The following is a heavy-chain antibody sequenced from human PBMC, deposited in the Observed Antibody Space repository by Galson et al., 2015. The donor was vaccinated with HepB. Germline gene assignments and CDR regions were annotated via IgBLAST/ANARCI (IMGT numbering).Heavy chain of an antibody. J-gene: IGHJ6*02. CDR2: ISYDGDNK. D-gene: IGHD2-15*01. Sequence: SLRLSCAASGFTFSNYAMHWVRQAPGRGLEWVALISYDGDNKYYADSLKGRFTISRDNSKNTLYLQMNSLRPEDTAVYYCAGDLGYCRSGSCSYYFGLDVWGQGTTVTVSS. CDR3: AGDLGYCRSGSCSYYFGLDV. CDR1: GFTFSNYA. V-gene: IGHV3-30-3*01.